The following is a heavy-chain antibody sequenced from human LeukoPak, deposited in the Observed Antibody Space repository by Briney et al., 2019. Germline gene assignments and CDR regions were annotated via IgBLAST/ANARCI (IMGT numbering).Heavy chain of an antibody. J-gene: IGHJ3*02. V-gene: IGHV3-33*01. CDR3: ARDLYCSGSTCYRAFDI. CDR1: GFTFRSNG. CDR2: IWHDGTNE. Sequence: GSLRLSCVASGFTFRSNGIHWVRQAPGKGLEWVAYIWHDGTNEHYADSVKGRFTISIDNSDNTAHLQMNSLRAEDTALYYCARDLYCSGSTCYRAFDIWGQGTLVTVSS. D-gene: IGHD2-15*01.